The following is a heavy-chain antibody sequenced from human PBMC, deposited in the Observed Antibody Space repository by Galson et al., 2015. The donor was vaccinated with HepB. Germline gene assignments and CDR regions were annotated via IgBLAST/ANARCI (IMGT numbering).Heavy chain of an antibody. CDR1: GFTFSSYG. Sequence: SLRLSCAASGFTFSSYGMHWVRQAPGKGLEWVAVIWYDGSNKYYADSVKGRSTISRDNSKSTLYLQMNSLRAEDTAVYYCARGWLVRYHDAFDIWGQGTMVTVSS. CDR2: IWYDGSNK. V-gene: IGHV3-33*01. D-gene: IGHD3-22*01. J-gene: IGHJ3*02. CDR3: ARGWLVRYHDAFDI.